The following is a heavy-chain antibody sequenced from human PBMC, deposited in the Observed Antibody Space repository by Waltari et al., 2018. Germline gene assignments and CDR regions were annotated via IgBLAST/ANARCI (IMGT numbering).Heavy chain of an antibody. Sequence: EVQLVESGGGLVQPGGSLRLSCAASGFTFSSYSMNWVRQAPGKGLEWVSYISSRSSTLYYADSVKCRFTISRDNAKNSLYLQMNSLRAEDTAVYYCARDHVAARPYWYFDLWGRGTLVTVSS. CDR1: GFTFSSYS. D-gene: IGHD6-6*01. V-gene: IGHV3-48*04. CDR3: ARDHVAARPYWYFDL. CDR2: ISSRSSTL. J-gene: IGHJ2*01.